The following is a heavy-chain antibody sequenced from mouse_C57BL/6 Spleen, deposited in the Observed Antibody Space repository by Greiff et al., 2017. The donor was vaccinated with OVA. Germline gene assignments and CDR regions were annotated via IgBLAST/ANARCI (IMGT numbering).Heavy chain of an antibody. J-gene: IGHJ3*01. CDR1: GYAFSSSW. V-gene: IGHV1-82*01. CDR3: AREDDYDETPFAY. CDR2: IYPGDGDT. D-gene: IGHD2-4*01. Sequence: VQLQQSGPELVKPGASVKISCKASGYAFSSSWMNWVKQRPGKGLEWIGRIYPGDGDTNYNGKFKGKATLTADKSSSTAYMQLSSLTSEDSAVYFCAREDDYDETPFAYWGQGTLVTVSA.